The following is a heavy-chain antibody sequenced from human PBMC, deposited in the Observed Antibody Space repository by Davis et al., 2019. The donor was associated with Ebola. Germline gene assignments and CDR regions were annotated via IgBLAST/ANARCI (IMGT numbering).Heavy chain of an antibody. CDR3: ARMFDWLSELHCDD. V-gene: IGHV3-21*01. Sequence: PGGSLRLSCAASGFTFSSYSMNWVRQAPGKALEWVSSISSSSSYIYYADSVKGRFTISRDNAKNSLYLQMNSLRAEDTAVYYCARMFDWLSELHCDDWGQGTLVTVSS. D-gene: IGHD3-9*01. CDR1: GFTFSSYS. CDR2: ISSSSSYI. J-gene: IGHJ4*02.